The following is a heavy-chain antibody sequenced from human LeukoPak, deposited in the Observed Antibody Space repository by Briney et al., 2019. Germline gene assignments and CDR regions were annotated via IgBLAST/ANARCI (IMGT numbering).Heavy chain of an antibody. CDR2: ISYDGSNK. CDR1: GFTFSSYG. D-gene: IGHD6-19*01. CDR3: AKDSADVAGVDY. Sequence: GGSLRLSCAASGFTFSSYGMHWVRQAPGKGLEWVAVISYDGSNKYYADSVKGRFTISRDNSKNTLYLQMNSLRAEDTAVYYCAKDSADVAGVDYWGQGTLVTVSS. V-gene: IGHV3-30*18. J-gene: IGHJ4*02.